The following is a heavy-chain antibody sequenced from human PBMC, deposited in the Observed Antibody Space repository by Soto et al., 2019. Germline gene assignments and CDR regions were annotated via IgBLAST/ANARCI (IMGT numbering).Heavy chain of an antibody. V-gene: IGHV3-7*05. J-gene: IGHJ4*02. CDR2: IKQDGSEK. D-gene: IGHD2-15*01. Sequence: PGGSLRLSCAASGFTFGNYYMTWVRQPPGKGLEWVANIKQDGSEKYYVDSVKGRFTISRDNAKNSLYLQMNSLRVDDTALYYCATYCSDDRCRSYWGQGTLVNVSS. CDR1: GFTFGNYY. CDR3: ATYCSDDRCRSY.